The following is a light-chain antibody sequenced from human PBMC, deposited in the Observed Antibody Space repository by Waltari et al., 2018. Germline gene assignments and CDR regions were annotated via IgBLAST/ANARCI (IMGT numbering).Light chain of an antibody. V-gene: IGLV2-23*02. CDR2: EVR. CDR1: SSDVGSYNL. J-gene: IGLJ3*02. CDR3: CSYAGSSPWL. Sequence: QSALTQPASVSGSPGQSITISCTGTSSDVGSYNLVSWYQQHPGKPPKLMFDEVRKGPSVVSNRSSGSKSGNTASLTISGLQAEYAADYYCCSYAGSSPWLFGGGTMLTVL.